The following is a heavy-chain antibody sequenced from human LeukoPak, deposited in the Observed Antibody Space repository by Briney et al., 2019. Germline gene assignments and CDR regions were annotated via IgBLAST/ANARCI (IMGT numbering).Heavy chain of an antibody. J-gene: IGHJ4*02. CDR3: AKVTPLWGYSVLFDY. D-gene: IGHD3-16*01. CDR2: ITSSDVST. CDR1: GFIVSSNY. V-gene: IGHV3-23*01. Sequence: QPGGSLRLSCAASGFIVSSNYMNWVRQAPGKGLGWVSSITSSDVSTYYSDSVKGRFSISRDNSKSTLYLQMNSLRAEDTAVYYCAKVTPLWGYSVLFDYWGQGTLVTVSS.